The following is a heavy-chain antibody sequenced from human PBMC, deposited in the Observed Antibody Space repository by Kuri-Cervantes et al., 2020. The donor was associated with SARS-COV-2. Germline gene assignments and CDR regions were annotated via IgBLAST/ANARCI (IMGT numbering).Heavy chain of an antibody. J-gene: IGHJ4*02. CDR3: ARAYDFWSGYYPH. CDR1: GFTFSSYW. V-gene: IGHV3-23*01. D-gene: IGHD3-3*01. CDR2: ISGSGGST. Sequence: GGSLRLSCAASGFTFSSYWMSWVRQAPGKGLEWVSAISGSGGSTYYADSVKGRFTISRDNSKNTLYPQMNSLRAEDTAVYYCARAYDFWSGYYPHWGQGTLVTVSS.